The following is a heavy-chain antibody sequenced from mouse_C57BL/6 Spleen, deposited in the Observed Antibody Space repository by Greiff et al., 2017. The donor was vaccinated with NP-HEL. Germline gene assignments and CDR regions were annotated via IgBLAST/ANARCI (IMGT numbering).Heavy chain of an antibody. CDR2: IDPSDSYT. CDR3: ARCNCYYDGGYAMDY. V-gene: IGHV1-69*01. CDR1: GYTFTSYW. Sequence: VQLQQPGAELVMPGASVKLSCKASGYTFTSYWMHWVKQRPGQGLEWIGEIDPSDSYTNYNQKFKGKSTLTVDKSSSTAYMQLSSLTTEDSAVYDCARCNCYYDGGYAMDYWGQGTSVTVSS. D-gene: IGHD1-1*01. J-gene: IGHJ4*01.